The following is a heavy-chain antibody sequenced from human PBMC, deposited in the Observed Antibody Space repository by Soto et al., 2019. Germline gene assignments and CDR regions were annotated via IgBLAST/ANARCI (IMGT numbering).Heavy chain of an antibody. CDR1: GGSISNYY. J-gene: IGHJ6*02. CDR3: ARRGVRGYGMDV. CDR2: IFYSGST. D-gene: IGHD3-10*01. Sequence: SDTLSLTWTVAGGSISNYYWSRIRQPPGKGLEWIGCIFYSGSTYYNPSLKSRVTISVDTSKNQFSLKLSSVTAADTAVYYCARRGVRGYGMDVWGQGTTVTVSS. V-gene: IGHV4-59*08.